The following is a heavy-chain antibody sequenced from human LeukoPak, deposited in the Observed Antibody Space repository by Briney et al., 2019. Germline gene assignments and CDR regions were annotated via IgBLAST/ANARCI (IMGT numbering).Heavy chain of an antibody. Sequence: ASMKVSCKASGYTFTNFDINWVRQATGQGLEWMGWMNPNSGNAGNAQKFQGRVTMTRNTSISTAYLELSSLRSDDTAVYYCARVAGSYGGGYFDYWGQGTLVTVSS. CDR2: MNPNSGNA. CDR3: ARVAGSYGGGYFDY. CDR1: GYTFTNFD. J-gene: IGHJ4*02. D-gene: IGHD3-16*01. V-gene: IGHV1-8*01.